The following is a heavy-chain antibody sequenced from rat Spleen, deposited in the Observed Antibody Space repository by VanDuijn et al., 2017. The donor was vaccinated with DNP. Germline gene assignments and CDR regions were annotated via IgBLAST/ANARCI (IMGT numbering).Heavy chain of an antibody. CDR3: ARSYGYNYAMDA. CDR1: GFSLTSYG. J-gene: IGHJ4*01. V-gene: IGHV2S8*01. D-gene: IGHD1-9*01. CDR2: ISSGGST. Sequence: QVQLKESGPGLVQPSQTLSLTCTVSGFSLTSYGVSWVRQPPGKGLEWIAAISSGGSTYYNSALKSRLSISRDTSKSQVYLKMNSLQTEDTAMYFCARSYGYNYAMDAWGQGTSVTVSS.